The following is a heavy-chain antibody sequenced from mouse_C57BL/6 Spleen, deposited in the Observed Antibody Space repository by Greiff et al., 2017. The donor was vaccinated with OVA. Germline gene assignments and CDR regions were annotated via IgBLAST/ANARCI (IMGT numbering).Heavy chain of an antibody. Sequence: QVQLQQSGPELVKPGASVKISCKASGYAFSSSWMNWVKQRPGKGLEWIGRIYPGDGDTNYNGKFKGKATLTADKSSSTAYMQLSSLTSEDSAVYVCARLTTVVATRAMDYWGQGTSVTVSS. CDR2: IYPGDGDT. V-gene: IGHV1-82*01. CDR1: GYAFSSSW. J-gene: IGHJ4*01. CDR3: ARLTTVVATRAMDY. D-gene: IGHD1-1*01.